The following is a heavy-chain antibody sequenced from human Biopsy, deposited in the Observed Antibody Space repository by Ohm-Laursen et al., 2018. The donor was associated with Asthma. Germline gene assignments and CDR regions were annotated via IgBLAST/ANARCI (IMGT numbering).Heavy chain of an antibody. D-gene: IGHD3-10*01. CDR3: ARAVDYSHYYGIDV. CDR2: ISVYNGNT. CDR1: GYTFNSAG. V-gene: IGHV1-18*01. J-gene: IGHJ6*02. Sequence: ATMKISCKTSGYTFNSAGITWVRQAPGQGLEWMGWISVYNGNTRVAQKLQDRVTMITDTSTSTAYMELRSLRSDDTAVYFCARAVDYSHYYGIDVWGQGTTVTVS.